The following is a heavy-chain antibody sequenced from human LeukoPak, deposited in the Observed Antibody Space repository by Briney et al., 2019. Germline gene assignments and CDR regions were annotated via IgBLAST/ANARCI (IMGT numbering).Heavy chain of an antibody. CDR1: GLTFSSYG. CDR2: ISGSGGST. CDR3: ARDSHRGYFDY. J-gene: IGHJ4*02. Sequence: GSLRLSCAASGLTFSSYGMSWVRQAPGKGLEWVSAISGSGGSTYYAGSVKGRFTISRDNSKNTLYLQMNSLRAEDTAVYYCARDSHRGYFDYWGQGTLVTVSS. V-gene: IGHV3-23*01.